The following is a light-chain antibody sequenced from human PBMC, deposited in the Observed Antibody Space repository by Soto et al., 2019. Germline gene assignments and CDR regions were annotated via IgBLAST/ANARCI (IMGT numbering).Light chain of an antibody. CDR1: QRISTY. CDR3: QQYVTAFRA. CDR2: AAS. J-gene: IGKJ1*01. V-gene: IGKV1-39*01. Sequence: DIHMTQAPSSPSPPVGDRVPITCRASQRISTYFNWYQQKPGKAPNLLIFAASTLHSGVPSRFSGSGSGTEFTLTISSLQPDDFATYYCQQYVTAFRAFGQGTEVDI.